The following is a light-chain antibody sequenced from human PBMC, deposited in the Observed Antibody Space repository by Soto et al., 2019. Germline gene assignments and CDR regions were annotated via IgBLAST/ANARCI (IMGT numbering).Light chain of an antibody. CDR3: QHYNSYSGT. J-gene: IGKJ1*01. CDR1: DNIGPW. V-gene: IGKV1-5*03. CDR2: KAS. Sequence: DIQMTQSPSTLSASIGDRVAITCRASDNIGPWVAWYQQKPGKAPKLLIYKASTLETGAPSRFAGSGSGTGFTLTITRLQPDDFATYYCQHYNSYSGTFGQGTKVDIK.